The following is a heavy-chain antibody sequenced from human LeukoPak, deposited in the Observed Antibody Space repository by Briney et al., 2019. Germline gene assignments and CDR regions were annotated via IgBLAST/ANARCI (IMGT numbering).Heavy chain of an antibody. CDR1: GGSISSYY. CDR3: ARHQDDELFDY. J-gene: IGHJ4*02. D-gene: IGHD1-7*01. CDR2: IYYSGST. V-gene: IGHV4-59*08. Sequence: SETLSLTCTVSGGSISSYYWSWLRQPPGKGLEWIGYIYYSGSTNYNPSLKSRVTISVDTSKNQFSLKLSSVTAADTAVYYCARHQDDELFDYWGQGTLVTVSS.